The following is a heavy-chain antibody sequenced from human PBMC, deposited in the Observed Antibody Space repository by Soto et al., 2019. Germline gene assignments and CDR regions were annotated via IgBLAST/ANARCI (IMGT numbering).Heavy chain of an antibody. D-gene: IGHD3-10*01. CDR3: ARIQNYRSGSDNWFDP. Sequence: SGPALVNPXQTLTLTCTFSGFSLSTSGMCVSWIRQPPGKALEWLALIDWDDDKYYNTSLKTRLTISKDTSKNQVVLTMTNMDPVDTATYYRARIQNYRSGSDNWFDPWGQGTLVTVSS. J-gene: IGHJ5*02. V-gene: IGHV2-70*01. CDR2: IDWDDDK. CDR1: GFSLSTSGMC.